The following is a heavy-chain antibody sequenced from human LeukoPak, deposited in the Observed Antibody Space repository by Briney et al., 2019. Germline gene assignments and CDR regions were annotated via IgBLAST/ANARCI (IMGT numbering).Heavy chain of an antibody. V-gene: IGHV4-30-4*01. CDR3: ARPYYYDSRIDP. D-gene: IGHD3-22*01. Sequence: SQTLSLTCTVSGVSISSGDYYWSWIRQPPGKGLEWIGYMYYSGSTYYNPSLKRRLTISLDTSKNQFSLKLSSVTAADTAVYYCARPYYYDSRIDPWGQGTLVTVSS. CDR2: MYYSGST. J-gene: IGHJ5*02. CDR1: GVSISSGDYY.